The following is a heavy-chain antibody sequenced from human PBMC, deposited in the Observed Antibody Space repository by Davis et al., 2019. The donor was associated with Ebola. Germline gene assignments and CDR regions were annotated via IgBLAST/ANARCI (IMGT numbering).Heavy chain of an antibody. CDR3: AREGSTWPDDAFDM. Sequence: PGGSLRLSCVASGITFKGHAMHWVRQAPGKGLEWVSLISFDGGNKYYADSVKGRFTISRDNYKKTMYLQMNSLRAEDTAVYYCAREGSTWPDDAFDMWGQGTMVTVSS. V-gene: IGHV3-30-3*01. CDR2: ISFDGGNK. CDR1: GITFKGHA. D-gene: IGHD6-13*01. J-gene: IGHJ3*02.